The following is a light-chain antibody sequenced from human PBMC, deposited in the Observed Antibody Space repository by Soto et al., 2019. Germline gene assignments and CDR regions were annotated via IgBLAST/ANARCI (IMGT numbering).Light chain of an antibody. J-gene: IGKJ4*01. CDR2: GAS. CDR1: QSVSSN. CDR3: QQYNSWPPLT. V-gene: IGKV3-15*01. Sequence: EIVMTQSPATLSVSPGERATLSCGASQSVSSNFAWYQQKPGQAPRLLIYGASTRATGIPARFSGSGSGTEFTLTISSLQSEDLAVYYCQQYNSWPPLTFGGGTKVEIK.